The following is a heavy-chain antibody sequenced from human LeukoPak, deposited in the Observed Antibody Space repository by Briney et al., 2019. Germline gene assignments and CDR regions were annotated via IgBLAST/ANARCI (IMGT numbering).Heavy chain of an antibody. CDR2: ISSSSNPI. J-gene: IGHJ4*02. D-gene: IGHD6-13*01. CDR1: GFIFSTYG. V-gene: IGHV3-48*01. Sequence: PGGSLRLSCAASGFIFSTYGTIWVRQAPGKGLEWIAYISSSSNPIHYADSVKGRFTISRDNAKNSLYLQLSSLRVEDTAVYYCARDPGLMRAAACGDYWGQGTLVIVSS. CDR3: ARDPGLMRAAACGDY.